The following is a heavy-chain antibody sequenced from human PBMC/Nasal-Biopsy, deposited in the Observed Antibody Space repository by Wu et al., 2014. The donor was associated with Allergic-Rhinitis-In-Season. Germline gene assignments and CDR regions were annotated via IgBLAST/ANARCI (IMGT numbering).Heavy chain of an antibody. CDR1: GDTFTSNG. V-gene: IGHV1-18*04. CDR2: INSYSGDT. CDR3: ARGAYEYFNY. J-gene: IGHJ4*02. D-gene: IGHD5-12*01. Sequence: VKVSCKPSGDTFTSNGISWVRQAPGQGLEWMGWINSYSGDTDYAQNFQGRVTMTIDTSTTTAFLDLRSLRSDDTAVYYCARGAYEYFNYWGQGTLATVSS.